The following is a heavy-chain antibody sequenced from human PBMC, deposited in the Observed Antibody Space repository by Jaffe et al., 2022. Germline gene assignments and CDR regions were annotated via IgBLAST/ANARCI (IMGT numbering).Heavy chain of an antibody. V-gene: IGHV3-21*01. Sequence: EVQLVESGGGLVKPGGSLRLSCAASGFTFSSYSMNWVRQAPGKGLEWVSSISSSSSYIYYADSVKGRFTISRDNAKNSLYLQMNSLRAEDTAVYYCARDSHDYGDYVDYYYYYMDVWGKGTTVTVSS. CDR2: ISSSSSYI. CDR1: GFTFSSYS. CDR3: ARDSHDYGDYVDYYYYYMDV. J-gene: IGHJ6*03. D-gene: IGHD4-17*01.